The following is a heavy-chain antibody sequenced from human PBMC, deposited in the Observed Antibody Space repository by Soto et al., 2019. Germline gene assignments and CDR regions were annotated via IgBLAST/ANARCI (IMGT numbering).Heavy chain of an antibody. V-gene: IGHV3-23*01. CDR1: GFTFSSYA. CDR3: ARVGGYTWFDT. Sequence: PGGSLRLSCVASGFTFSSYAMSWVRQAPGKGLVWVSAISSGGTSTNYADSVKGRFTIARDNAKNTLYLQMNSLRAEDTGVYYCARVGGYTWFDTWGQGTLVTVSS. CDR2: ISSGGTST. J-gene: IGHJ5*02.